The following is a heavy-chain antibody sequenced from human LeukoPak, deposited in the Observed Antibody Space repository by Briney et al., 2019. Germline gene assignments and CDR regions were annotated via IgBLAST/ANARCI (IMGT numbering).Heavy chain of an antibody. D-gene: IGHD5-18*01. CDR1: GFTFSSYE. V-gene: IGHV3-48*03. Sequence: GGSLRLSCAASGFTFSSYEMNWVRQAPGKGLEWVLYISSSGSTIYYADSVKGRFTISRDNAKNSLYLQMNSLRAEDTAVYYCARLRGYSYGYDFDYWGQGTLVTVSS. J-gene: IGHJ4*02. CDR2: ISSSGSTI. CDR3: ARLRGYSYGYDFDY.